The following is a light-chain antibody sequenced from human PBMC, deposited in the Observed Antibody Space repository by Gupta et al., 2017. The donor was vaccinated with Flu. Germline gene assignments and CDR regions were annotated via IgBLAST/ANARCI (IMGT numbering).Light chain of an antibody. J-gene: IGKJ4*01. Sequence: EIVLTQSPATLSLSPGERATLSCRASQSVSSYLAWYQQKPGQAPRLLIYDASNRATGSAARFSGSGAGTDFTLTISSREPEDFEVYYCQQRSNWPPSLTFGGGTKVEIK. CDR3: QQRSNWPPSLT. V-gene: IGKV3-11*01. CDR2: DAS. CDR1: QSVSSY.